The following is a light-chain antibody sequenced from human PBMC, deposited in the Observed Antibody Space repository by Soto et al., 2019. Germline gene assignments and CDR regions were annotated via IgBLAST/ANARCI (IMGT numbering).Light chain of an antibody. CDR3: QQSYSTTPT. CDR1: QSISSTY. Sequence: IQMTQSPSSLSASVGDRVTISCRASQSISSTYLNWYQQKPGKAPKLLIYAASSLQRGVPSRFSGSGSGTDFTLTISSLQPEDFATYCCQQSYSTTPTFGQGTKVDIK. CDR2: AAS. V-gene: IGKV1-39*01. J-gene: IGKJ1*01.